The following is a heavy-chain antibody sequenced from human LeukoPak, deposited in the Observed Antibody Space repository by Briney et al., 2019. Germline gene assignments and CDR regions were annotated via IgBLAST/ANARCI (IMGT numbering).Heavy chain of an antibody. CDR3: TTADGSGSYYKKGVY. D-gene: IGHD3-10*01. CDR2: IKSKTDGGTT. J-gene: IGHJ4*02. CDR1: GFTFSSYS. V-gene: IGHV3-15*01. Sequence: GGSLRLSCAASGFTFSSYSMNWVRQAPGKGLEWVGRIKSKTDGGTTDYAAPVKGRFTISRDDSKNTLYLQMNSLKTEDTAVYYCTTADGSGSYYKKGVYWGQGTLVTVSS.